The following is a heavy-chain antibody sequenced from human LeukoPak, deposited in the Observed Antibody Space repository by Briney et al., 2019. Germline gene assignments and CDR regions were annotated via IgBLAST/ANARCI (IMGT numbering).Heavy chain of an antibody. Sequence: SETLSLTCTVSGGSISSYYWSWIRQPPGKGLEWIGYIYYSGSTHCNPSLKSRVTISVDTSKNQFSLKLSSVTAADTAVYYCASTSPPSVGYYYYYGMDVWGQGTTVTVSS. J-gene: IGHJ6*02. CDR3: ASTSPPSVGYYYYYGMDV. V-gene: IGHV4-59*08. D-gene: IGHD1-26*01. CDR2: IYYSGST. CDR1: GGSISSYY.